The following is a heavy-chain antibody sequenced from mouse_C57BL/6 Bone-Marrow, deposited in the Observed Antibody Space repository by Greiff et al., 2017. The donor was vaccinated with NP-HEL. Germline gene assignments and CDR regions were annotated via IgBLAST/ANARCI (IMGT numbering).Heavy chain of an antibody. J-gene: IGHJ2*01. CDR3: ARSHYYGSSPYYFDY. V-gene: IGHV1-47*01. Sequence: QVQLQQSGAELVKPGASVKMSCKASGYTFTTYPIEWMKQNHGKSLEWIGNFHPYNDVTKYNEKFKGKATLTVEKSSSTVYLELSRLTSDDSAVYYCARSHYYGSSPYYFDYWGKGTTLTVSS. CDR1: GYTFTTYP. D-gene: IGHD1-1*01. CDR2: FHPYNDVT.